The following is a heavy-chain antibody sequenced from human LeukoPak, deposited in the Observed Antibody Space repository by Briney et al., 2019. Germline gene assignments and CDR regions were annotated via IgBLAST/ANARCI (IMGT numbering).Heavy chain of an antibody. V-gene: IGHV3-66*01. Sequence: PGGSLRLSCAASGFTVSSNYMSWVRQAPGKGLEWVSVIYSGGSTYYADSVKGRFTISRDNSKNTLYLQMNSLRAEDTAVYYCARGGHFDWLLSWFDLWGQGTLVTVSS. D-gene: IGHD3-9*01. CDR1: GFTVSSNY. CDR3: ARGGHFDWLLSWFDL. J-gene: IGHJ5*02. CDR2: IYSGGST.